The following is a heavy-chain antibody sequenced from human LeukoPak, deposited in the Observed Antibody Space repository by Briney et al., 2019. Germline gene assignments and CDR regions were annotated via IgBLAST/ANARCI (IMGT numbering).Heavy chain of an antibody. CDR1: GGSFSGYC. CDR2: INHRGNT. J-gene: IGHJ4*02. CDR3: ARARSKWFGELSVPWFFDY. D-gene: IGHD3-10*01. V-gene: IGHV4-34*01. Sequence: SETLSLTCAVYGGSFSGYCWTWIRQPPGKGLEWIGEINHRGNTNYNPSLKSRVSISVDTSKNQFSLKLSSVTAADTAVYSCARARSKWFGELSVPWFFDYWGQGGLVSVSS.